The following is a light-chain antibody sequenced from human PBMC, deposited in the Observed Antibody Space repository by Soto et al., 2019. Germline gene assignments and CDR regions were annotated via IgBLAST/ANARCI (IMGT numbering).Light chain of an antibody. CDR2: GAS. V-gene: IGKV3-20*01. J-gene: IGKJ5*01. Sequence: EIVLTQSPGTPSLSPGERATLSCRASQSVHTRYLAWYHQKPGQAPRLLISGASSRATGIPDRFSVSGSGTDFTLTISRLEPEDFALYYCQQYGSSPITFGQGTRLEIK. CDR3: QQYGSSPIT. CDR1: QSVHTRY.